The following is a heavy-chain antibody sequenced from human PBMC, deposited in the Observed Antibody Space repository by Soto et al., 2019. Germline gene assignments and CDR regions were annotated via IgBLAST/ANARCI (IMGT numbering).Heavy chain of an antibody. Sequence: ESGGGVVQPGRSLRLSCAASGFTFRTYGMYWVRQAPGKGLEWVAVIRYDASNKYYADSVKGRFTISRDNSENTLYLQMNSLRAEDTAVYYCARGRVDGGELDLWGQGTLVTVSS. V-gene: IGHV3-33*01. CDR2: IRYDASNK. CDR1: GFTFRTYG. D-gene: IGHD1-26*01. CDR3: ARGRVDGGELDL. J-gene: IGHJ4*02.